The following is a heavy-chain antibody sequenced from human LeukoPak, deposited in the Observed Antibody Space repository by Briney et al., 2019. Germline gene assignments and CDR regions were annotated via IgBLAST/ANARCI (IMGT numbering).Heavy chain of an antibody. CDR2: IYKSGST. CDR3: ARSTAH. CDR1: EFSVSNYY. Sequence: PGGSLRLSCAASEFSVSNYYMTWVRQAPGKGLEWLSGIYKSGSTFYTDAVKGRFTISRDNSKKTLYLQMNNVGPEDTAMYYCARSTAHWGQGTQVIVSS. J-gene: IGHJ4*02. V-gene: IGHV3-53*01.